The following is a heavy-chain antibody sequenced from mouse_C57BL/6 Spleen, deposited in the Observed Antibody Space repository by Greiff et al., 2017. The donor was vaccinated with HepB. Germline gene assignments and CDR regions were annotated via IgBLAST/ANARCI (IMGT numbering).Heavy chain of an antibody. J-gene: IGHJ2*01. Sequence: DVHLVESGGDLVKPGGSLKLSCAASGFTFSSYGMSWVRQTPDKRLEWVATISSGGSYTYYPDSVKGRFTISRDNAKNTLYLQMSSLKSEDTAMYYCARNGDYYSNPYYFDYWGQGTTLTVSS. D-gene: IGHD2-5*01. CDR1: GFTFSSYG. V-gene: IGHV5-6*01. CDR2: ISSGGSYT. CDR3: ARNGDYYSNPYYFDY.